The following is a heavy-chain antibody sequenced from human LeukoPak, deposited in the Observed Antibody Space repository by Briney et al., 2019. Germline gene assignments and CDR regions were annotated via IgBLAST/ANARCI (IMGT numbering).Heavy chain of an antibody. CDR2: IYSSGIT. D-gene: IGHD1-14*01. CDR3: ARDFGNWPHDAFDI. V-gene: IGHV4-4*07. Sequence: PETLSLTCSVSGGSISSYYWSWIRQPAGKGLEFIGRIYSSGITNYNPSLESRVTMSVDTSKNQFSLKLSSVTAADTAVYYCARDFGNWPHDAFDIWGQGTMVTASS. CDR1: GGSISSYY. J-gene: IGHJ3*02.